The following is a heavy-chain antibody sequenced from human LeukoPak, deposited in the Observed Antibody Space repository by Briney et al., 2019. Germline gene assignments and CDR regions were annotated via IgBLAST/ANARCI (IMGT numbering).Heavy chain of an antibody. V-gene: IGHV4-59*01. CDR2: IYYSGST. Sequence: SETLSLTCTVSGGSISSYYWSWIRQPPGKGLEWIGYIYYSGSTNYNPSLKSRVTISVDTSKNQFSLKLSSVTAADTAVYYCARGLRTLHYWGQGTLVTVSS. CDR3: ARGLRTLHY. D-gene: IGHD4-17*01. J-gene: IGHJ4*02. CDR1: GGSISSYY.